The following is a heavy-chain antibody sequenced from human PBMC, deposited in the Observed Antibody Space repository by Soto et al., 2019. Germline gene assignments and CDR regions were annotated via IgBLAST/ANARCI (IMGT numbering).Heavy chain of an antibody. V-gene: IGHV1-3*01. CDR2: INAGNGNT. CDR1: GYTFTSYA. CDR3: AREGYYSGSGGYSPPRYYGMDV. D-gene: IGHD3-10*01. Sequence: GASVKVSCKASGYTFTSYAMHWVRQAPGQRLEWMGWINAGNGNTKYSQKFQGRVTITRDTSASTAYMELSSLRSEDTAVYYCAREGYYSGSGGYSPPRYYGMDVWGQGTTVTVSS. J-gene: IGHJ6*02.